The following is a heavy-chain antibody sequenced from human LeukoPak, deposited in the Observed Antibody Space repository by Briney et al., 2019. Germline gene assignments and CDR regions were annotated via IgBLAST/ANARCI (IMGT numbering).Heavy chain of an antibody. CDR3: ARVGSRRDGYNFLHFDY. CDR1: GYTFTSYY. CDR2: INPSGGST. Sequence: ASVKVSCKASGYTFTSYYMHWVRQAPGQGLEWMGIINPSGGSTSYAQKFQGRVTMTRDMSTSTVYMKLSSLRSEDTAVYYCARVGSRRDGYNFLHFDYWGQGTLVTVSS. J-gene: IGHJ4*02. D-gene: IGHD5-24*01. V-gene: IGHV1-46*01.